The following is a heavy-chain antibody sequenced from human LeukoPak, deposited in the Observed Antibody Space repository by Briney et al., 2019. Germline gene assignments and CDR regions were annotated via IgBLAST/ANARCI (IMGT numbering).Heavy chain of an antibody. CDR3: ARGGRAVDGYSLDY. CDR2: IYYSGST. J-gene: IGHJ4*02. Sequence: TSETLSLTCTVSGGSISSYYWSWIRQPPGKGLEWIGYIYYSGSTNYNPSLKSRVTISVDTSKNQFSLKLSSVTAADTAVYYCARGGRAVDGYSLDYWGQGTLVTVSS. D-gene: IGHD5-24*01. CDR1: GGSISSYY. V-gene: IGHV4-59*01.